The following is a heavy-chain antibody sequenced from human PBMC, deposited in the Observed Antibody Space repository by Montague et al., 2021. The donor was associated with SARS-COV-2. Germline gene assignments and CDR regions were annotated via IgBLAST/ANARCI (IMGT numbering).Heavy chain of an antibody. J-gene: IGHJ5*02. V-gene: IGHV4-30-4*01. D-gene: IGHD2-21*01. Sequence: TLSLTCTVSGGSISSDDYYWSWVRQPPGKGLEWIGYIHYSGTTYYNPSLKSRVTISVDTSKNQFSLKLRSVTAADTAVFYCARDHSSWGQGTLVTVSS. CDR3: ARDHSS. CDR1: GGSISSDDYY. CDR2: IHYSGTT.